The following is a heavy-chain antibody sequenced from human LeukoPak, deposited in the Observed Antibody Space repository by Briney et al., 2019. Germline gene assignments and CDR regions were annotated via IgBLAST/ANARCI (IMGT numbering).Heavy chain of an antibody. V-gene: IGHV3-21*01. D-gene: IGHD6-19*01. CDR1: GFTFSSYS. CDR2: ISSSSSYI. CDR3: ARAERIAVAGSDY. Sequence: PGGSLRLSCAASGFTFSSYSMNWVRQAPGKGLEWVSSISSSSSYIYYADSVKGRFTISRDNAKNSLYLQMNSLRAEDTAVYYCARAERIAVAGSDYWGQGTLSPSPQ. J-gene: IGHJ4*02.